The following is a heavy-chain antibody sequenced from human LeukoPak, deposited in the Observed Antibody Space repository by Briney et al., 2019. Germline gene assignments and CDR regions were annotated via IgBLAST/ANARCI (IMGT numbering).Heavy chain of an antibody. D-gene: IGHD3-16*01. Sequence: EASVKVSCKASGYTFTSYDINWVRQATGQGLEWMGWMNPNSGNTGYAQKFQGRVTMTRNTSISTAYMELSSLRSEDTAVYYCKGGGKTETTTGEDFFDIGAKGKRVPF. CDR3: KGGGKTETTTGEDFFDI. CDR2: MNPNSGNT. CDR1: GYTFTSYD. J-gene: IGHJ3*02. V-gene: IGHV1-8*01.